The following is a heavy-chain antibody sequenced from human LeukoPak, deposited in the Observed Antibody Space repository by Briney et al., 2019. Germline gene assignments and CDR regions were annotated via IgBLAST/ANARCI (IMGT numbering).Heavy chain of an antibody. Sequence: GGSLRLSCAASGFTFSSYWMSWVRQAPGKGLEWVANIKQDGSEKYYVNSVKGRFTISRDNAKNSLYLQMNSLRAEDTAVYYCARAREGYYDSSGYYWIFDYWGQGTLVTVSS. CDR3: ARAREGYYDSSGYYWIFDY. CDR2: IKQDGSEK. D-gene: IGHD3-22*01. V-gene: IGHV3-7*03. CDR1: GFTFSSYW. J-gene: IGHJ4*02.